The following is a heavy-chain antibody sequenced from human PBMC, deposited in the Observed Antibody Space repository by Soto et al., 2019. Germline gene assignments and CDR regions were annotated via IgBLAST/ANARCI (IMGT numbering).Heavy chain of an antibody. J-gene: IGHJ4*02. Sequence: ASVKVSCKASGYSFTSYGISWGRQAPGQRLEWMGWIDAGNGNTVYLQKFQGRVTITRDTSASTVYMELSSLRSEDTAVYYCARDNSGWSDYWGQGTLVTVSS. CDR2: IDAGNGNT. CDR1: GYSFTSYG. V-gene: IGHV1-3*01. D-gene: IGHD6-19*01. CDR3: ARDNSGWSDY.